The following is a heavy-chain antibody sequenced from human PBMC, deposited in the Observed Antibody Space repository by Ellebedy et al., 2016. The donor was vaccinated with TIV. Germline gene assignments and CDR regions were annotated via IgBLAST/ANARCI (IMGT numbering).Heavy chain of an antibody. J-gene: IGHJ6*02. CDR2: ISSDGSST. CDR3: ARGMDPHYYYGMDV. CDR1: GFTFSSYW. V-gene: IGHV3-74*01. Sequence: GESLKISCAASGFTFSSYWMYWVRQAPGKGLAWVSRISSDGSSTSYADSVKGRSTISRDNAKNTLYLQMNSLRAEDTAVYYCARGMDPHYYYGMDVWGQGTTVTVSS. D-gene: IGHD2-2*03.